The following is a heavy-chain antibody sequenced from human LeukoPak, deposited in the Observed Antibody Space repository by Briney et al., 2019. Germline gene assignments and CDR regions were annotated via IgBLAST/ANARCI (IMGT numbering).Heavy chain of an antibody. Sequence: PGGSLRLSCAASGFTFDDYGMSWARQAPGKGLEWVSGINWNGGSTGYADSVKGRFTISRDNAKNSLYLQMNSLRAEDTALYYCARLHYDFWRVDYFDYWGQGTLITVSS. CDR2: INWNGGST. D-gene: IGHD3-3*01. CDR1: GFTFDDYG. CDR3: ARLHYDFWRVDYFDY. V-gene: IGHV3-20*04. J-gene: IGHJ4*02.